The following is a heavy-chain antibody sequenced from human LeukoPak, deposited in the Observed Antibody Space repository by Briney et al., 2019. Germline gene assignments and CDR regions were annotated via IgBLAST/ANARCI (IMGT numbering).Heavy chain of an antibody. Sequence: GGSLRLSCAASGFTFSSYGMHWVRQAPGKGLEWVAVISYDGSNKYYADSVKGRFTISRDNSKNTLYLQMNNLRAEDTAVYYCAKEGRKYYYGSGTQPGVDYWGQGTLVTVSS. J-gene: IGHJ4*02. D-gene: IGHD3-10*01. CDR3: AKEGRKYYYGSGTQPGVDY. V-gene: IGHV3-30*18. CDR1: GFTFSSYG. CDR2: ISYDGSNK.